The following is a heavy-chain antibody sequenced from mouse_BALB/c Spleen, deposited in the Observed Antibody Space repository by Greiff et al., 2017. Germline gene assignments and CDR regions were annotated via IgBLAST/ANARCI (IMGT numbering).Heavy chain of an antibody. CDR2: IYPGDGDT. Sequence: VQLQQSGAELVRPGSSVKISCKASGYAFSSYWMNWVKQRPGQGLEWIGKIYPGDGDTNYNGKFKGKATLTADKSSSTAYMQLSSLTSEDSAVYFCARSGAGRFAYWGQGTLVTVSA. CDR3: ARSGAGRFAY. CDR1: GYAFSSYW. V-gene: IGHV1-80*01. J-gene: IGHJ3*01.